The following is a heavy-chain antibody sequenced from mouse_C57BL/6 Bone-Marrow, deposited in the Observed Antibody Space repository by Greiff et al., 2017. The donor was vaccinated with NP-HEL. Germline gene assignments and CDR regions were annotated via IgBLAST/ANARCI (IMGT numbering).Heavy chain of an antibody. CDR3: ARSHDGSSDGWYFEG. CDR1: GYTFTDYY. D-gene: IGHD1-1*01. V-gene: IGHV1-76*01. CDR2: IYPGSGNT. Sequence: VQLQQSGAELVRPGASVKLSCKASGYTFTDYYINWVKQRPGQGLEWIARIYPGSGNTYYNEKFKGTAPLTAEKSSSTAYMQLSSLTSEDSAVEGGARSHDGSSDGWYFEGGGKGTTGNGSS. J-gene: IGHJ1*03.